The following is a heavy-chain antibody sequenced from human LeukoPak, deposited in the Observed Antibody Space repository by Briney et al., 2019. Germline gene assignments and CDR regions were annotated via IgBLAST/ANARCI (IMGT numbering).Heavy chain of an antibody. CDR1: GFTFSSYA. V-gene: IGHV3-23*01. D-gene: IGHD3-3*01. J-gene: IGHJ5*02. CDR2: ISGSGVST. CDR3: AKDRRSILVAP. Sequence: GGSLRLSCAASGFTFSSYAMSWVRQAPGKGLEWDSTISGSGVSTYYADSLKGRVTISRDNSKSTLYLQMNSLRAEDTALNYCAKDRRSILVAPWGHGTLVTVSS.